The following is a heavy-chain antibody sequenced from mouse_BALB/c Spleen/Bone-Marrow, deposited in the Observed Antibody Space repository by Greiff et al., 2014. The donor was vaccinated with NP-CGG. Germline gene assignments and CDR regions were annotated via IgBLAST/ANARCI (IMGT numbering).Heavy chain of an antibody. J-gene: IGHJ4*01. CDR3: ARFPIYYGNYGAMDY. CDR1: GYTFTSYW. CDR2: IAPGSGST. V-gene: IGHV1S41*01. Sequence: DLVKPGASVKLSCKASGYTFTSYWINWLKQRPGQGLEWIGRIAPGSGSTYYNEMFKGKATLTVDTSSSTANIQLSSLSSEDSAVYFCARFPIYYGNYGAMDYWGQGTSVTVSS. D-gene: IGHD2-1*01.